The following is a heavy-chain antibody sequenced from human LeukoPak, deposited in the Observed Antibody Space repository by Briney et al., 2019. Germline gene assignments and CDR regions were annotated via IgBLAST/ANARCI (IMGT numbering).Heavy chain of an antibody. CDR2: IRSSDNTI. V-gene: IGHV3-48*03. D-gene: IGHD2-2*01. CDR1: GFTLSSYE. J-gene: IGHJ3*02. CDR3: TRGGFCSSTICYLWNAFDI. Sequence: GGTLRLSCAASGFTLSSYEMNWVRQAPGKGLERVSYIRSSDNTIYYAESVEGRFTISRDNAKNSLYLQMNSLRAEDTAVYYCTRGGFCSSTICYLWNAFDIWGQGTVVTVSS.